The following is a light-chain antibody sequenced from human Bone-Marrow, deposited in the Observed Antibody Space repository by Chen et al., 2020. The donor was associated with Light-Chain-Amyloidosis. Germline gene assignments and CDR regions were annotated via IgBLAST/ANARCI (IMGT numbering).Light chain of an antibody. Sequence: SYHLTQPPSVSVSPGQTARLTCSGDDLPTKYAYWYQQKPGQAPVLVIHRDTERPSGNSERFSGSSSGTTATLTISGVQAEDEADYHCQSADSSGTYEVIFGGGTKLTVL. CDR2: RDT. J-gene: IGLJ2*01. V-gene: IGLV3-25*03. CDR1: DLPTKY. CDR3: QSADSSGTYEVI.